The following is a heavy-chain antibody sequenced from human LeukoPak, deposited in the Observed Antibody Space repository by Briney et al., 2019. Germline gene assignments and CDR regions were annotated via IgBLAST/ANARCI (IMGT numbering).Heavy chain of an antibody. V-gene: IGHV4-39*01. CDR3: ARYVVYGSGKYYFDY. CDR2: INYSGST. J-gene: IGHJ4*02. D-gene: IGHD3-10*01. CDR1: GGSVSSTTYY. Sequence: SETLSLTCTVSGGSVSSTTYYWIWIRQPPGKGLAWIASINYSGSTYYNPSLKSRVTISVDTSENQFSLKLSSVTATDTAVKYCARYVVYGSGKYYFDYWGQGTLVTVSS.